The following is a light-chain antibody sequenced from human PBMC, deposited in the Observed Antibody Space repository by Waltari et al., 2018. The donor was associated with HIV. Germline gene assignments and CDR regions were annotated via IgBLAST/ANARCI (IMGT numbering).Light chain of an antibody. CDR2: GNT. CDR3: QSYDSSLSGSEV. J-gene: IGLJ2*01. Sequence: QSVLTPPPSVSGAPGQRVTISCTGNNSNIGANYDVPWYQQLPGTAPKLLIYGNTNRPSGVPDRFSGSKSGTSASLVITGLRAEDEADYYCQSYDSSLSGSEVFGGGTKLSVL. CDR1: NSNIGANYD. V-gene: IGLV1-40*01.